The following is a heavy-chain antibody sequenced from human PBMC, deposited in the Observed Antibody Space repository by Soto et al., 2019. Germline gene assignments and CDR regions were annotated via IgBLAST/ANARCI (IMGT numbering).Heavy chain of an antibody. V-gene: IGHV1-3*01. CDR3: ARGLLWFGELSPLGY. CDR2: INAGNGNT. J-gene: IGHJ4*02. CDR1: GYTFTNYA. D-gene: IGHD3-10*01. Sequence: QVRLVQSGAEMKKPGASVRVSCEASGYTFTNYAIHWVRQAPGHRLEWMGWINAGNGNTKYSQKFQGRLTITRDTSASTADMELSSLTSQDTAVYYCARGLLWFGELSPLGYWGQGTLVTVSS.